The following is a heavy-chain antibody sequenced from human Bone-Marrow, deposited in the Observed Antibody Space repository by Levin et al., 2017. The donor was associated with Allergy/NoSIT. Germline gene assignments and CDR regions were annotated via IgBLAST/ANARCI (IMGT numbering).Heavy chain of an antibody. D-gene: IGHD4-23*01. CDR2: IDPSDSYT. CDR1: GYSFTNYW. Sequence: PGGSLRLSCKASGYSFTNYWITWVRQMPGKGLEWVGRIDPSDSYTDYSPSFEGHVSVSADKSISTAYLHWSSLKASDTAMYYCARHYGGNSFRFRAFDIWGQGTGVTVSS. CDR3: ARHYGGNSFRFRAFDI. J-gene: IGHJ3*02. V-gene: IGHV5-10-1*01.